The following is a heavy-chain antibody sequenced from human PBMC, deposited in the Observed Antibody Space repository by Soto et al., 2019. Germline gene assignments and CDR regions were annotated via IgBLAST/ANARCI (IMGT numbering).Heavy chain of an antibody. D-gene: IGHD3-3*01. J-gene: IGHJ4*02. CDR3: ADGGEWSFNFEY. CDR2: ISGSGDNT. Sequence: EVQLWESGGGLVQPGGSLRLSFAASGFSFSSYAMSWVRQAPGKGVEWVCAISGSGDNTYYADSVKGRFTSSRDNSKNTLYLQMNSLRVEDKAIYYCADGGEWSFNFEYWGRLSLVTVFS. CDR1: GFSFSSYA. V-gene: IGHV3-23*01.